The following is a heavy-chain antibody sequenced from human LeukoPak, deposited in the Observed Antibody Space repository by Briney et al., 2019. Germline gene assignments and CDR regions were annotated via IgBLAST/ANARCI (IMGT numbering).Heavy chain of an antibody. CDR3: ATSFWSGYPSNWFDP. J-gene: IGHJ5*02. CDR2: FDPEDGET. CDR1: GYTLTELS. V-gene: IGHV1-24*01. Sequence: ASVKVSRKVSGYTLTELSMHWVRQAPGKGREWMGGFDPEDGETIYAQKFQGGVTMTDDTSTDTAYMELSSLRSEDTAVYYCATSFWSGYPSNWFDPWGQGTLVTVSS. D-gene: IGHD3-3*01.